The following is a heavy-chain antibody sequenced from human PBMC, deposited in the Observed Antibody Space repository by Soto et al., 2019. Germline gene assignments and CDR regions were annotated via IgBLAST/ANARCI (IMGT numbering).Heavy chain of an antibody. CDR3: AREGGTYLTPAFAP. Sequence: ASVKVSCKASGYTFSNYAMHWVRQAPGQRLEWMGWINAGNGNSKYSQKFQGRVTITRDTSASTAYMELSSLTSEDTAVYYCAREGGTYLTPAFAPRGQGT. D-gene: IGHD1-26*01. J-gene: IGHJ5*02. CDR1: GYTFSNYA. V-gene: IGHV1-3*01. CDR2: INAGNGNS.